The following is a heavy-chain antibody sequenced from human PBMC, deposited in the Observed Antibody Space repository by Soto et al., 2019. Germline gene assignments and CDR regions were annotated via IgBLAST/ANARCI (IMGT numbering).Heavy chain of an antibody. D-gene: IGHD3-22*01. J-gene: IGHJ3*02. V-gene: IGHV3-15*07. CDR1: GFTFSSAW. CDR3: WLDISVYFGALGFYKKGAFAI. CDR2: IKSKTDGGTT. Sequence: GGSLRLSCAASGFTFSSAWMNWVRQAPGKGLEWVGRIKSKTDGGTTDYAAPVKGRFTISRDDSKNTLYLQMNSLKTEDTAVYYCWLDISVYFGALGFYKKGAFAIGGKGTMVTVSS.